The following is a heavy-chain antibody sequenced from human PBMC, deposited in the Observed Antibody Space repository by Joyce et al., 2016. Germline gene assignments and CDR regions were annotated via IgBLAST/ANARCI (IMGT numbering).Heavy chain of an antibody. V-gene: IGHV5-10-1*01. Sequence: EVQLVQSGAEVKKHGESLRISCKGSGYSFTSYWINWVRQMPGKGLEWMGRIEPSDSYTNYSPSFQGHVTISADKSISTAYLQWSSLKASDTAMYYWARPRYCSGGSCLNWFDPWGQGTLVTVSS. CDR2: IEPSDSYT. CDR3: ARPRYCSGGSCLNWFDP. CDR1: GYSFTSYW. D-gene: IGHD2-15*01. J-gene: IGHJ5*02.